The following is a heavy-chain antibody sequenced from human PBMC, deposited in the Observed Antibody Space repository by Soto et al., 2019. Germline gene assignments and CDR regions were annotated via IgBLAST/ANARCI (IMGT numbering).Heavy chain of an antibody. J-gene: IGHJ6*01. CDR2: LTNNGGT. Sequence: PPEPLSLTCTVSGDFTINSYWSWIRLAPGKGPEWLGYLTNNGGTTPNPSPQGRATMSVDTSPNRFSLNLNSVTAAYKAVYYCARGDTWQLFRVWG. D-gene: IGHD6-6*01. CDR3: ARGDTWQLFRV. V-gene: IGHV4-59*13. CDR1: GDFTINSY.